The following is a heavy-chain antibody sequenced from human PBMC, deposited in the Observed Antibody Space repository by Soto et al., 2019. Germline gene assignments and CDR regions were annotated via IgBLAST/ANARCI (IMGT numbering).Heavy chain of an antibody. CDR3: AHGYVQLLSTFHYFDS. J-gene: IGHJ4*02. D-gene: IGHD5-12*01. Sequence: SVSTLGNPRRTLTLACNFSGISLNSNGQGVGLIRQPPGKALKWLALMYWAGDLRYGPALKSSLTITQEPSKDQVVLTITNMKPTDSGTYYCAHGYVQLLSTFHYFDSWGQGIRVTVSS. CDR1: GISLNSNGQG. CDR2: MYWAGDL. V-gene: IGHV2-5*05.